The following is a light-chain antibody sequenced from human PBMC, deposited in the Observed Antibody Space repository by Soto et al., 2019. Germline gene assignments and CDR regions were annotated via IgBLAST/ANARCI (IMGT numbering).Light chain of an antibody. Sequence: QPALTQPRSVSGSPGQSVTISCTGTSSDVGAYNFVSWYQQNPGKAPKLIIYDVIKRPSGVPDRFSGSKSGNTASLTISGLQAEDEADYYCCSYPGSHTWVFGGGTKLTVL. V-gene: IGLV2-11*01. CDR2: DVI. J-gene: IGLJ3*02. CDR1: SSDVGAYNF. CDR3: CSYPGSHTWV.